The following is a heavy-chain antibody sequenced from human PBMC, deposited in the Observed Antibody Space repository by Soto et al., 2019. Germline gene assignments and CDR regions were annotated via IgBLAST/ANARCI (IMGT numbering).Heavy chain of an antibody. CDR3: ATMGTPVTGLYYFDY. Sequence: QVQLQESGPGLVKPSQTLSLTCTVSGGSISSGNYYWSWIRQPPGKGLEWIGFISYSGTTHYSASLRSRLSISVDTSTDQVALDLSSVTAADTAVYYCATMGTPVTGLYYFDYWGQGTLVTVSS. CDR1: GGSISSGNYY. D-gene: IGHD4-17*01. V-gene: IGHV4-30-4*01. CDR2: ISYSGTT. J-gene: IGHJ4*02.